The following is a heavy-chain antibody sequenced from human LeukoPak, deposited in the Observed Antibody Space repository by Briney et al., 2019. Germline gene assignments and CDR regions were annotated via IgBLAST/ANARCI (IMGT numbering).Heavy chain of an antibody. CDR3: ARPDGDYYYGSGSYFHY. CDR1: GFTFSSYE. D-gene: IGHD3-10*01. CDR2: ISSSGTTI. J-gene: IGHJ4*02. V-gene: IGHV3-48*03. Sequence: GGSLGLSCAASGFTFSSYEMNCVRQAPGKGLEWVSYISSSGTTIYYADSVKGRFTISRDNAKNSLYLQMNSLRAEDTAVYYCARPDGDYYYGSGSYFHYWGQGTLVTVSS.